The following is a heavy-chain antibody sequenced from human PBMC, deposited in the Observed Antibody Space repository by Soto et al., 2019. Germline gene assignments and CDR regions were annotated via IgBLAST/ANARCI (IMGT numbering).Heavy chain of an antibody. J-gene: IGHJ6*02. D-gene: IGHD3-10*01. CDR2: ISAYNGNT. CDR1: GYTFTSYG. Sequence: ASVKVSCKASGYTFTSYGISWVRQAPGQGLEWMGWISAYNGNTNYAQKLQGRVTMTTDTSTSTAYMELRSLRSDDTAVYYCAREPYGSGSSTGYYGMDVWGQGTTVTVSS. CDR3: AREPYGSGSSTGYYGMDV. V-gene: IGHV1-18*04.